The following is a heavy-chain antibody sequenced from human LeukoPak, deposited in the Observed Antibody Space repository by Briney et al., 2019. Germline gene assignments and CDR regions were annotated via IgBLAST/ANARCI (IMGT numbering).Heavy chain of an antibody. J-gene: IGHJ4*02. CDR1: GYPFTSYL. CDR2: IYPSDSNI. Sequence: GGALKISFKGSGYPFTSYLIGWVRRMPGKGREWMGIIYPSDSNIRYSPSFQGQVTISADKSISTAYLQWSSLKASDTAMYYCARSGYSYGDGFDSWGQGTLVTVSS. CDR3: ARSGYSYGDGFDS. V-gene: IGHV5-51*01. D-gene: IGHD5-18*01.